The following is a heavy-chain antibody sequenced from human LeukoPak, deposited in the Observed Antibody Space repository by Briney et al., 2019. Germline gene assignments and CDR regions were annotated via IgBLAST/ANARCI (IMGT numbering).Heavy chain of an antibody. V-gene: IGHV4-34*01. CDR3: ARDYTAMVRYFDL. Sequence: SETLSLTCAVYGGSFSGYYWSWIRQPPGKGLEWIGEINHSGSTNYNPSLESRVTISIDMSKNQFSLKLSSVTAADTAVYYCARDYTAMVRYFDLWGRGTLVTVSS. CDR1: GGSFSGYY. J-gene: IGHJ2*01. D-gene: IGHD5-18*01. CDR2: INHSGST.